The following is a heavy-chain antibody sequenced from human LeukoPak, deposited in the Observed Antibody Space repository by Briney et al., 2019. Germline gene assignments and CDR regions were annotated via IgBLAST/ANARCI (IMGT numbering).Heavy chain of an antibody. CDR3: ARGVGYCSSTSCYGNDY. CDR2: MNPNSGNT. V-gene: IGHV1-8*01. J-gene: IGHJ4*02. CDR1: GYTFTSYD. Sequence: ASVKVSCKASGYTFTSYDINWVRQATGQGLEWMGWMNPNSGNTGYAQKFQGRVTMTRNTSISTAYMELSSLRSEDTAVYYCARGVGYCSSTSCYGNDYWGQGTLVTVSS. D-gene: IGHD2-2*01.